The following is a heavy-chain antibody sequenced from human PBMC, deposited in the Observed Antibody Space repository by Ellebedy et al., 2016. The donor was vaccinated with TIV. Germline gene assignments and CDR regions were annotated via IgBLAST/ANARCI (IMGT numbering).Heavy chain of an antibody. Sequence: ASVKVSXXTSGYTFTSYDINWVRQATGQGLEWMGWMNPNSGNTGYAQKFQGRVTMTRNTSISTAYMELSSLRSEDTAVYYCARAVKSRRVLYYFDYWGQGTLVTVSS. D-gene: IGHD6-19*01. CDR3: ARAVKSRRVLYYFDY. CDR1: GYTFTSYD. J-gene: IGHJ4*02. CDR2: MNPNSGNT. V-gene: IGHV1-8*01.